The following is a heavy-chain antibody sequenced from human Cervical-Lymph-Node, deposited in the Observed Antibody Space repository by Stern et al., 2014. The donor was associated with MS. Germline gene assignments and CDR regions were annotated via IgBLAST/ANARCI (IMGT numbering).Heavy chain of an antibody. Sequence: QITLKESGPTLVKPTQTLTLTCTFSGFSLTTPGVGVGWIRQPPGKALEWLAIIYWDDDKRYSPSLKSSLTITKDTSKNQVVLTLTNIDPVDTATYYCARRRSAITGAPPPNYFDPWGQGTLVAVSS. V-gene: IGHV2-5*02. CDR3: ARRRSAITGAPPPNYFDP. D-gene: IGHD1-20*01. J-gene: IGHJ5*02. CDR1: GFSLTTPGVG. CDR2: IYWDDDK.